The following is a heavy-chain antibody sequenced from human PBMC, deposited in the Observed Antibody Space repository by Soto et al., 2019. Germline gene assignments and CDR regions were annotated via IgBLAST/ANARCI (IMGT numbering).Heavy chain of an antibody. CDR2: ISAYSGNT. CDR3: ARDYCSGTTCYEFDY. Sequence: GASVKVSCKTSGYTFSVDAITCVRQAPGQGLEWMAWISAYSGNTNYAQKFQGRVTMTTDTSTNTAYMELRSLSSDDTAMYYCARDYCSGTTCYEFDYWGQGTQVTVSS. V-gene: IGHV1-18*01. D-gene: IGHD2-2*01. J-gene: IGHJ4*02. CDR1: GYTFSVDA.